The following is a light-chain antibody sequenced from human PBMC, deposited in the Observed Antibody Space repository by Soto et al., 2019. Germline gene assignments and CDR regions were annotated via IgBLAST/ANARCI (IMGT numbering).Light chain of an antibody. V-gene: IGKV3-20*01. CDR1: QSVTSNY. CDR2: GSS. CDR3: QHYVTSLIT. Sequence: EIVLTQSPGTLSLSPGERATLSCGASQSVTSNYLAWYQQKPGQAPRLLIFGSSTRATGIPDRFSGSGSGTEFTLTISRLEPEDFAVYYCQHYVTSLITFGQGTKVDIK. J-gene: IGKJ1*01.